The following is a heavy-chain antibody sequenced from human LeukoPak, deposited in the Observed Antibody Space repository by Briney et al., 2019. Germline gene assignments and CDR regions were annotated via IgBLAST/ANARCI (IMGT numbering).Heavy chain of an antibody. CDR1: GFTFSGSG. V-gene: IGHV3-73*01. J-gene: IGHJ4*02. Sequence: GGSLRLSCAASGFTFSGSGMHWVRQASGKGLELVGRIRSNANSYATAYAASVKRRFTTSRDASKNTAYLQMNSLKTEDSAVYDCYSGAFDYWGQGTLVTVSS. CDR3: YSGAFDY. CDR2: IRSNANSYAT. D-gene: IGHD1-26*01.